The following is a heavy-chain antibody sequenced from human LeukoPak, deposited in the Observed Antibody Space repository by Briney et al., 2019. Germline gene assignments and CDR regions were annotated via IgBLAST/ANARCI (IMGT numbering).Heavy chain of an antibody. CDR1: GYTFTGYY. Sequence: ASVKVSCKASGYTFTGYYMHWVRQAPGQGLEWMGWINPNGGGTNYAQKFQGRVTMTRDTSISTAYMELSRLRSDDTAVYYCARDRNVMITFGGVSAPIGYWGQGTLVTVSS. D-gene: IGHD3-16*01. CDR3: ARDRNVMITFGGVSAPIGY. V-gene: IGHV1-2*02. CDR2: INPNGGGT. J-gene: IGHJ4*02.